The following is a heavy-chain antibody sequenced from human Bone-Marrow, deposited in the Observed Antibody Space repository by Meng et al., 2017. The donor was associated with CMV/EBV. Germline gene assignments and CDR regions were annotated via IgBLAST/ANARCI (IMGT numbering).Heavy chain of an antibody. Sequence: GESLKISCAASGFTFSSYGMHWVRQAPGKGLEWVAFIRYDGSNKYYADSVKGRFTISRDNSKNTLYLQMNSLRAEDTAVYYCAKDSSSWSTEPNYFDYWGQGTLSPSPQ. CDR1: GFTFSSYG. J-gene: IGHJ4*02. CDR3: AKDSSSWSTEPNYFDY. D-gene: IGHD6-13*01. CDR2: IRYDGSNK. V-gene: IGHV3-30*02.